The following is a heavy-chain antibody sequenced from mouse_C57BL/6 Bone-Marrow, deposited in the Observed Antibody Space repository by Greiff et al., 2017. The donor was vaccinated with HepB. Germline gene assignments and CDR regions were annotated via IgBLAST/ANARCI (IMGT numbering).Heavy chain of an antibody. CDR1: GYTFTSYW. J-gene: IGHJ4*01. CDR2: IHPNSGST. CDR3: ARWTTVVAYYAMDY. Sequence: VQLQQPGAELVKPGASVKLSCKASGYTFTSYWMHWVKQRPGQGLEWIGMIHPNSGSTNYNEKFKSKATLTVDKSSSTAYIQLSSLTSEDSAVYYCARWTTVVAYYAMDYWGQGTSVTVSS. D-gene: IGHD1-1*01. V-gene: IGHV1-64*01.